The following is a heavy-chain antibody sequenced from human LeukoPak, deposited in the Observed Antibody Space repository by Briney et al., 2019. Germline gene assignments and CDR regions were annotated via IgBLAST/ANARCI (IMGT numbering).Heavy chain of an antibody. CDR2: IRYDGSNK. D-gene: IGHD1-26*01. Sequence: GGSLRLSCAASGFTFSSYGMHWVRQAPGKGLEWVAFIRYDGSNKYYADSVKGRFTISRDNSKNTLYLQMNSLRAEDTAVYYCAKDDPVSGSYPNWFDPWGQGTLVTVSS. V-gene: IGHV3-30*02. CDR3: AKDDPVSGSYPNWFDP. J-gene: IGHJ5*02. CDR1: GFTFSSYG.